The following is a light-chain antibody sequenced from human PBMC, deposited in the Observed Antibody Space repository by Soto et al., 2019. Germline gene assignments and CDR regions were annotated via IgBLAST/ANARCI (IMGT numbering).Light chain of an antibody. CDR1: QSVSSN. CDR3: QEYGSSPPT. J-gene: IGKJ1*01. V-gene: IGKV3-15*01. CDR2: GAS. Sequence: EIVMTQSPATLSVSPGESATLSCRASQSVSSNLAWYQQRPGQAPRLLIYGASTRATGIPARFSGSGSGTEFTLTISSLQSEDFALYYCQEYGSSPPTFGQGTKVEIK.